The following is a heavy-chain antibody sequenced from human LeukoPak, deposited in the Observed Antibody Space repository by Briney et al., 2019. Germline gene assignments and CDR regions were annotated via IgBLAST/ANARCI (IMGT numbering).Heavy chain of an antibody. D-gene: IGHD3-22*01. J-gene: IGHJ4*02. V-gene: IGHV3-20*04. CDR1: GFTFDDYG. CDR2: INWNGGST. Sequence: GGSLRLSCAASGFTFDDYGMSWVRQAPGKGLEWVSGINWNGGSTGYADSVKGRFTISRDNAKNSLYLQLNSLRAGDTALYYCARERTYYYDSNPDYFDYWGQGTLVTVSS. CDR3: ARERTYYYDSNPDYFDY.